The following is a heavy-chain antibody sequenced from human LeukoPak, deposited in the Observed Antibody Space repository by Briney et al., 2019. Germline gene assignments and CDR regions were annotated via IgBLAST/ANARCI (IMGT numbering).Heavy chain of an antibody. D-gene: IGHD1-26*01. J-gene: IGHJ4*02. CDR2: IRESGSST. Sequence: PGGSLRLSCAASGFTFSSDAMSWVRQAPGRGLEWVSAIRESGSSTHYADSVQGRFTTPRDNSKNTLFLQMNSLRAEDTAIYYCAKYRPQDSGSPHFDYWGQGALVTVSS. V-gene: IGHV3-23*01. CDR3: AKYRPQDSGSPHFDY. CDR1: GFTFSSDA.